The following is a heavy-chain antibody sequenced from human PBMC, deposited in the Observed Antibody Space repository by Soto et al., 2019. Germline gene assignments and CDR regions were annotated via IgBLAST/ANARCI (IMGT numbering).Heavy chain of an antibody. Sequence: GGSLRLSCSASGFSFGIYTITWFRQAPGKGLEWIGFIRGEAYGGTTEYAASVKGRFTISRDDSKSIAYLQMNSLKTEDTAVYYCCSPKPSYSTSLYYFDNWGQGTLVTV. CDR1: GFSFGIYT. CDR2: IRGEAYGGTT. D-gene: IGHD6-6*01. V-gene: IGHV3-49*03. CDR3: CSPKPSYSTSLYYFDN. J-gene: IGHJ4*02.